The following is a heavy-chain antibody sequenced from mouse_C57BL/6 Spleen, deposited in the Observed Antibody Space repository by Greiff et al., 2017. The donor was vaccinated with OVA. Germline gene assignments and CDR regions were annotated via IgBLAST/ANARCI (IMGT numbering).Heavy chain of an antibody. J-gene: IGHJ3*01. Sequence: EVMLVESGGGLVQPGGSMKLSCVASGFTFSNYWMNWVRQSPEKGLEWVAQIRLKSDNYATHYAESVKGRFTISRDDSKSSVYLQMNNLRAEDTGIYYCTRDYGSSIAYWGQGTLVTVSA. CDR2: IRLKSDNYAT. CDR3: TRDYGSSIAY. D-gene: IGHD1-1*01. CDR1: GFTFSNYW. V-gene: IGHV6-3*01.